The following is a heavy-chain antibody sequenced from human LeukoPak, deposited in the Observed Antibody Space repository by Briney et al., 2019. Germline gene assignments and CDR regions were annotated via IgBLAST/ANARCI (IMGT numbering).Heavy chain of an antibody. CDR3: ARQGSDGVRATVFDY. CDR2: IYPGDSDT. Sequence: GESLKISCKGSGYSFTSYWIGWVRQMPGKGLEWMGIIYPGDSDTRYSPSFQGQVTISADKSISTAYLQWSSLKASDTAMYYCARQGSDGVRATVFDYWGQGTLVTVSS. V-gene: IGHV5-51*01. J-gene: IGHJ4*02. CDR1: GYSFTSYW. D-gene: IGHD4-17*01.